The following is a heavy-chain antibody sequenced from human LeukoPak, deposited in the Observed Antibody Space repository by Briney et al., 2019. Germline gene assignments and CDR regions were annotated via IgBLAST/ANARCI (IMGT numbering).Heavy chain of an antibody. J-gene: IGHJ4*02. Sequence: PSETLTLMCSVSGGTFNSYGMTSVRQPAGKGLEFIGRIYTTGRTNYNPSLKSRVSMSVDTSKNEFSLELRSVTAADTAVYFCASAVCDIRSCHSSYWGQGALVTVSS. D-gene: IGHD2-21*01. V-gene: IGHV4-4*07. CDR2: IYTTGRT. CDR1: GGTFNSYG. CDR3: ASAVCDIRSCHSSY.